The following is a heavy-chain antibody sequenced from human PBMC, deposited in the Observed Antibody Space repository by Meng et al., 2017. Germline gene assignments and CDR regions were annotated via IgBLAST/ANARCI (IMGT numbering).Heavy chain of an antibody. Sequence: QVQRQEPGPVWSTPYGTLSLTCVGSGGSSSSVDWWSWVRQPPVKGLEWIGEIYHGGNTNYNPSLKSRVTISIDKSKNQFSLKLSSVTAADTAVYYCASWIYSCGWQWGQGTLVT. CDR2: IYHGGNT. J-gene: IGHJ4*02. D-gene: IGHD6-19*01. CDR1: GGSSSSVDW. V-gene: IGHV4/OR15-8*02. CDR3: ASWIYSCGWQ.